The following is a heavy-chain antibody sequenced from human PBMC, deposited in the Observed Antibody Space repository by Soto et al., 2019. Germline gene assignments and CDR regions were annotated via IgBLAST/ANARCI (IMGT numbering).Heavy chain of an antibody. V-gene: IGHV3-23*01. CDR2: ISGSGGST. CDR3: AKGEEFYDILTAPKGWFDP. D-gene: IGHD3-9*01. Sequence: EMQLLESGGGLVQPGGSLRLSCAASGFTVSSYAMSWVRQAPGKGLEWVSAISGSGGSTYYADSVKGRFTISRDNSKNTLYLQMNSLRAEDTAVYYCAKGEEFYDILTAPKGWFDPWGQGTLVTVSS. CDR1: GFTVSSYA. J-gene: IGHJ5*02.